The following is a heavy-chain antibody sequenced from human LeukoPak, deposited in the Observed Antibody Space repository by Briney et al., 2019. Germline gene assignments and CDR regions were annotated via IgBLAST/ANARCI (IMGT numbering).Heavy chain of an antibody. CDR1: GGSISSYY. V-gene: IGHV4-59*12. J-gene: IGHJ4*02. CDR3: ARVVPQGYDSSGLIDY. D-gene: IGHD3-22*01. Sequence: PSETLSLTCTVSGGSISSYYWSWIRQPPGKGLEWIGYFYYSGSTNYNPSLKSRVTISVDTSKNQFSLKLSSVTAADTAVYYCARVVPQGYDSSGLIDYWGQGTLVTVSS. CDR2: FYYSGST.